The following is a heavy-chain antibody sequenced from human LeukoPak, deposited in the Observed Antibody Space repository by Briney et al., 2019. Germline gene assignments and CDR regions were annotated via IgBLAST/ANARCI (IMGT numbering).Heavy chain of an antibody. CDR3: AREGLYSGYGYDAFDI. J-gene: IGHJ3*02. CDR2: INPNSGGT. Sequence: GASVKVSCKASGYTFTGYYMHWVRQAPGQGLEWMGWINPNSGGTNYAQKFQGRVTMTRDTSISTAYMELRRLRSDDTAVYYCAREGLYSGYGYDAFDIWGQGTMVTVSS. V-gene: IGHV1-2*02. CDR1: GYTFTGYY. D-gene: IGHD5-12*01.